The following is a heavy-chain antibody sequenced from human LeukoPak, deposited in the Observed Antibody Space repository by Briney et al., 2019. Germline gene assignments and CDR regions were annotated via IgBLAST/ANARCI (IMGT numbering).Heavy chain of an antibody. Sequence: GSLRLSCAASGFTFSSYSMNWVRQAPGKGLEWIGEINHSGSTNYNPSLKSRVTISVDTSKNQFSLKLSSVTAADTAVYYCARAGYYDILTGFYHAFDIWGQGTMVTVSS. CDR2: INHSGST. J-gene: IGHJ3*02. D-gene: IGHD3-9*01. CDR1: GFTFSSYS. V-gene: IGHV4-34*01. CDR3: ARAGYYDILTGFYHAFDI.